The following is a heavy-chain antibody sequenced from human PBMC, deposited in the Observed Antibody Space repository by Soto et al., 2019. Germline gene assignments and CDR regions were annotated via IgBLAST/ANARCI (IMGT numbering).Heavy chain of an antibody. V-gene: IGHV4-4*02. J-gene: IGHJ6*02. Sequence: SETLSLTCAVSGGSISSNNWWSWVRQPPGKGLEWIGQIYHSGSTNYIPSLKSRVTISVDKSMNQFSLKLSSVTAAYTAVYYCASLRDITMIVGMDVWGQGTTVTVSS. D-gene: IGHD3-22*01. CDR1: GGSISSNNW. CDR2: IYHSGST. CDR3: ASLRDITMIVGMDV.